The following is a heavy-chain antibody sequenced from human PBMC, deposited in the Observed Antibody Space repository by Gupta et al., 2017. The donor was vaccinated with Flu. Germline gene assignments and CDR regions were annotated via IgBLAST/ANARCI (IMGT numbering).Heavy chain of an antibody. J-gene: IGHJ3*02. V-gene: IGHV6-1*01. Sequence: QVQLQQSGPGLVKPSQPLSLTCAISGDRVSSNRAAWNWIRQSPSRGLEWLGRTYYRSKWYNDYAVSVKSRITINPDTSKNQFSLQLNSVTPEDTAVYYGARHSSGWYRQKMKDAFDIWGQGTMVTVSS. CDR3: ARHSSGWYRQKMKDAFDI. CDR1: GDRVSSNRAA. D-gene: IGHD6-19*01. CDR2: TYYRSKWYN.